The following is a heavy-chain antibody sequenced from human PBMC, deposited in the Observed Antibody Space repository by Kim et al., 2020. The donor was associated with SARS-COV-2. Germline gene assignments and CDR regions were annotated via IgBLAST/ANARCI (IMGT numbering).Heavy chain of an antibody. V-gene: IGHV3-23*01. D-gene: IGHD3-10*01. Sequence: GGSLRLSCAASGFIFSNYVMSWVRQAPGEGLEWVSSIRSSGDSTYYADSVKGRFTISRDNSENTLYLQMNSLRAEDTAVYYCARRSGSYVFDIWGQGT. CDR2: IRSSGDST. CDR1: GFIFSNYV. J-gene: IGHJ3*02. CDR3: ARRSGSYVFDI.